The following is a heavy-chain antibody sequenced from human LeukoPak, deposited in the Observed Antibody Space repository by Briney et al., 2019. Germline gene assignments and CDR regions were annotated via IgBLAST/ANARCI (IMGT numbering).Heavy chain of an antibody. Sequence: GGSLKISRKGSGYRFTSYWIGWVRQMPGKGLEWMGIIYPGDPDTRYSPSFQGQVTISADKSISTAYLQWSSLKASDTAIYYCARRLIFPFYGDYVPAFDIWGQGTMVTVSS. CDR1: GYRFTSYW. V-gene: IGHV5-51*01. J-gene: IGHJ3*02. D-gene: IGHD4-17*01. CDR3: ARRLIFPFYGDYVPAFDI. CDR2: IYPGDPDT.